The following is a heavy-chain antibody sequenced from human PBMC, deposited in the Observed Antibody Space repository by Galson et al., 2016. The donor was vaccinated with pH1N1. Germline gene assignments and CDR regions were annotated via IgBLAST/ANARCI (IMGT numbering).Heavy chain of an antibody. Sequence: SVKVSCKASGYTFTGYYMHWVRQAPGQGLEWMGLIIPNSGDTNYAKKFQGRVTMTRDTSISAAYMELTRLTSDDTAVYYCLRELRGGTFDVWGQGTMVTVSS. CDR2: IIPNSGDT. CDR3: LRELRGGTFDV. CDR1: GYTFTGYY. J-gene: IGHJ3*01. D-gene: IGHD3-16*01. V-gene: IGHV1-2*02.